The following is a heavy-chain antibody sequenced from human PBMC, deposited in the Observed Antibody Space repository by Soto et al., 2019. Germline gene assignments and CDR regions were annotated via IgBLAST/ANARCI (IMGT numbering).Heavy chain of an antibody. CDR2: LANDGSYQ. CDR3: ARSLGGSSYFSPDY. V-gene: IGHV3-30*03. D-gene: IGHD6-13*01. CDR1: GFPFGGYG. Sequence: QVQLVESGGGVVQHGGSLRLSCEASGFPFGGYGLHWVRQSPGEGLEWVAVLANDGSYQYYADSMKGRFTISRDNAKNTLYLQMDRLRPWDTAVYYWARSLGGSSYFSPDYWGQGTLVTVSS. J-gene: IGHJ4*02.